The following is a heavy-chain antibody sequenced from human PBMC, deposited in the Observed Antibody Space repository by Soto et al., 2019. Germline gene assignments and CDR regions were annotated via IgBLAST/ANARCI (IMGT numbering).Heavy chain of an antibody. CDR3: ASAGTYADGSGMPDYYGMDV. V-gene: IGHV1-18*04. D-gene: IGHD3-10*01. Sequence: QVQLVQSGAEVKKPGASVKVSCKSSGYTFTSYGVSWVRQAPGQGLEWMGWISVYNGNTKYAQKLQGRVTMTTDTTTSTAYMDLRRMRSDDTDVYYCASAGTYADGSGMPDYYGMDVCGQGITVTVSS. J-gene: IGHJ6*02. CDR1: GYTFTSYG. CDR2: ISVYNGNT.